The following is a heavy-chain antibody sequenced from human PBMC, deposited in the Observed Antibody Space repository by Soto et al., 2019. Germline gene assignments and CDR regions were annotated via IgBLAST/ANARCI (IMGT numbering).Heavy chain of an antibody. V-gene: IGHV3-21*01. CDR2: ISSTSDYL. J-gene: IGHJ5*02. D-gene: IGHD2-2*01. CDR3: GRGVVPVAISYGSDP. Sequence: EVPLVESGGGLVKPGGSLSLSCAASGFTFGSYSMNWVRQAPGKGLVWVSSISSTSDYLSYADSVRGRCTISRDNAKESLVQQMDSRRAADTAVYYCGRGVVPVAISYGSDPWGQGTLGTASA. CDR1: GFTFGSYS.